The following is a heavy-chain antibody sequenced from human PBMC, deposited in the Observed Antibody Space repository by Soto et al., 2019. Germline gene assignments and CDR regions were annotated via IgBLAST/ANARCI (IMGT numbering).Heavy chain of an antibody. CDR3: ARDSVYCGGDCPFDY. CDR1: GGTFSSYA. V-gene: IGHV1-69*13. CDR2: IIPIFGTA. D-gene: IGHD2-21*02. J-gene: IGHJ4*02. Sequence: SVKVSCKASGGTFSSYAISWVRQAPGQGLEWMGGIIPIFGTANYAQKFQGRVTITADESTSTAYMELSSLRSEDTAVYYCARDSVYCGGDCPFDYWGQGTLVTVSS.